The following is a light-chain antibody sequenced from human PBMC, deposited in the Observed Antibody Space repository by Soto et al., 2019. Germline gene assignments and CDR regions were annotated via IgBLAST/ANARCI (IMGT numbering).Light chain of an antibody. CDR1: ESIKSY. V-gene: IGKV1-39*01. Sequence: DTQMTQSPSSLSASVGDRVTISCRASESIKSYLTWYQQKPGKAPKLLSYGVSNLQSGVPSRFSVSVSGTDFTLTIRILQPEDFATYYCQQINSVPNSFGQGTRLQMK. CDR3: QQINSVPNS. J-gene: IGKJ5*01. CDR2: GVS.